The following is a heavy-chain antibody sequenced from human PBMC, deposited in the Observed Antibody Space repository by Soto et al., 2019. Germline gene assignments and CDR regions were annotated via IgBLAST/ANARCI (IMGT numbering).Heavy chain of an antibody. CDR1: GFTFSNAW. J-gene: IGHJ4*02. V-gene: IGHV3-15*07. Sequence: PGGSLRLSCAASGFTFSNAWMNWVRQAPGKGLEWVGRIRGKTDGGTTDYAAPVKGRFTISRDNSKNTLYLQMNSLRAEDTAVYYCAKDRVVRGVIIPGPDYWGQGTLVTVSS. CDR3: AKDRVVRGVIIPGPDY. D-gene: IGHD3-10*01. CDR2: IRGKTDGGTT.